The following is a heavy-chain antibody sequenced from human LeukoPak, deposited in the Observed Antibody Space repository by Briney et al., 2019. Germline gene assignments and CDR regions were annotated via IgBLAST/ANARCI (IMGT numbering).Heavy chain of an antibody. D-gene: IGHD6-13*01. Sequence: GGSLRLSCAASGFTFSSYAMHWVRQAPGKGLEWVAVISYDGSNKYYADSVKGRFTISRDNAKNSLYLQMNSLRAGDTAVYYCAREYIAAARWFDPWGQGTLVTVSS. J-gene: IGHJ5*02. CDR3: AREYIAAARWFDP. CDR2: ISYDGSNK. CDR1: GFTFSSYA. V-gene: IGHV3-30*04.